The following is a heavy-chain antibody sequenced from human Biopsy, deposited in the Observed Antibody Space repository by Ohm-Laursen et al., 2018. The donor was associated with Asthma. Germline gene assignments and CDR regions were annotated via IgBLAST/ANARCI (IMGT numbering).Heavy chain of an antibody. J-gene: IGHJ4*03. CDR1: GFTFHNYV. D-gene: IGHD6-6*01. CDR2: IFFDGSNK. Sequence: SLRLSCAATGFTFHNYVMHWVRQAPGKGLEWVAGIFFDGSNKYYADSVKGRFTISRDNSKDTLYLQVNSLRGDDTAVYYCARGKTWGRSYYFDYWGQGTTVTVSS. CDR3: ARGKTWGRSYYFDY. V-gene: IGHV3-30-3*01.